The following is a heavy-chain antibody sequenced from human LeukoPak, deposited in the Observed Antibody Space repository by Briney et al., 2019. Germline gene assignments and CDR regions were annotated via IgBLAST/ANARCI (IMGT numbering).Heavy chain of an antibody. J-gene: IGHJ1*01. CDR2: IYYSGST. V-gene: IGHV4-59*01. CDR3: ARGLAGYCSSTSCHRAEYFQH. Sequence: SETLSLTCTVSGGSISSYYWSWIRQPPGKGLEWIGYIYYSGSTNYNPSLKSRVTISVDTFKNQFSLKLSSVTAADTAVYYCARGLAGYCSSTSCHRAEYFQHWGQGTLVTVSS. CDR1: GGSISSYY. D-gene: IGHD2-2*01.